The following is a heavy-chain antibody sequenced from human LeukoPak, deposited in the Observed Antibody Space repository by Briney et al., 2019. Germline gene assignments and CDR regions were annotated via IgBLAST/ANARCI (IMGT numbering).Heavy chain of an antibody. CDR2: ISGRGDST. Sequence: PGGSLRLSCAASGFTFYTYAMSWVRQAPGKGLEWVSAISGRGDSTNYADSVKGRFTISRDNSKNTLYLQMNSLRVEDAGVYYCAKAPVTSCRGAFWYAFDYWGHGTLVTVSS. V-gene: IGHV3-23*01. CDR1: GFTFYTYA. D-gene: IGHD3-3*01. J-gene: IGHJ4*01. CDR3: AKAPVTSCRGAFWYAFDY.